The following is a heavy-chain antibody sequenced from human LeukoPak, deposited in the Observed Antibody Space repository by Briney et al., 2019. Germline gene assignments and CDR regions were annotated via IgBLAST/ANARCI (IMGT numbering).Heavy chain of an antibody. CDR2: IYYSGST. CDR1: GGSISSYY. Sequence: SETQSLTCTVSGGSISSYYWSWIRQPPGKGLEWIGYIYYSGSTNYNPSLKSRVTISVDTSKNQFSLKLSSVTAADTAVYYCARHEQHYYDSSGYDYWGQGTLVTVSS. V-gene: IGHV4-59*08. D-gene: IGHD3-22*01. J-gene: IGHJ4*02. CDR3: ARHEQHYYDSSGYDY.